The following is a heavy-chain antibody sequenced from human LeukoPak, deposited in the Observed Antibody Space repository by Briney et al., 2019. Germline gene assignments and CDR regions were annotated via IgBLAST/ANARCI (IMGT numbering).Heavy chain of an antibody. V-gene: IGHV3-74*01. J-gene: IGHJ4*02. CDR1: GFSFSSYW. Sequence: TGGSLRLSCAASGFSFSSYWMHWVRQAPGKGLVWVSRISSDGSSTIYADSVKGRFTISRDNAKNALYLQMNSLRAEDTAVYYCARLGSGCTLDCWGQGILVTVSS. CDR2: ISSDGSST. D-gene: IGHD3-10*01. CDR3: ARLGSGCTLDC.